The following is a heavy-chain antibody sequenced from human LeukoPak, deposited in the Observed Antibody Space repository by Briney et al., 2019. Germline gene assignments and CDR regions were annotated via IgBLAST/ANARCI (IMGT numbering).Heavy chain of an antibody. CDR3: AREEGDEYSSSNWFDP. V-gene: IGHV4-31*03. J-gene: IGHJ5*02. D-gene: IGHD6-6*01. CDR1: GGSISRGGYY. CDR2: IYYSGST. Sequence: SETLSLTCTVSGGSISRGGYYWSWIRQHPGKGLEWIGYIYYSGSTYYNPSLKSRVTISVDTSKNQFSLKLSSVTAADTAAYYCAREEGDEYSSSNWFDPWGQGTLVTVSS.